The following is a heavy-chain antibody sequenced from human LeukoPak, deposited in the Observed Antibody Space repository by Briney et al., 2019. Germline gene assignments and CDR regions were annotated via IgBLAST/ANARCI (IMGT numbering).Heavy chain of an antibody. J-gene: IGHJ4*02. V-gene: IGHV3-48*04. D-gene: IGHD6-19*01. CDR1: GFTFSSYA. CDR3: ARDRIAHPVTVAGRGYYFDY. Sequence: PGGSLRLSCAASGFTFSSYAMSWVRQAPGKGLEWVSYISSSGSTIYYADSVKGRFTISRDNAKNSLYLQMNSLRAEDTAVYYCARDRIAHPVTVAGRGYYFDYWGQGTLVTVSS. CDR2: ISSSGSTI.